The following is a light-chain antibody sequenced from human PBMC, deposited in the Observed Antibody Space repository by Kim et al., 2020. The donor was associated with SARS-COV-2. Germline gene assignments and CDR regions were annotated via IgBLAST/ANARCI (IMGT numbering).Light chain of an antibody. CDR3: QVWDSSTLYVV. V-gene: IGLV3-9*01. J-gene: IGLJ2*01. CDR2: RDS. CDR1: NIGSKN. Sequence: ALGQTARITCGGNNIGSKNVHWYQQKPGQAPVLVIYRDSNRPSGIPERFSGSNSGNTATLTISRAQAGDEADYYCQVWDSSTLYVVFGGGTQLTVL.